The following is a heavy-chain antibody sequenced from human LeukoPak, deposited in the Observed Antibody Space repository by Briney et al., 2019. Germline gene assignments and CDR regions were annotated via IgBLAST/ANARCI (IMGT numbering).Heavy chain of an antibody. CDR3: ARPRIPTVGSGLDS. J-gene: IGHJ4*02. CDR1: GGSFNGYY. V-gene: IGHV4-34*01. D-gene: IGHD3-10*01. Sequence: SGTLSLTCAVNGGSFNGYYWTWIRQPPGKGLEWIGEINHSGSTTYNSSLKSRVTISVDTSKNQFSLKLTSVTAADTAVYYCARPRIPTVGSGLDSWGQGSLVTVSS. CDR2: INHSGST.